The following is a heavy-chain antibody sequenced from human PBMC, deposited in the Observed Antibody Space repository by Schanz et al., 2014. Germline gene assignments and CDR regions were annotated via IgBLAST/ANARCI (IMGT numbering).Heavy chain of an antibody. CDR2: ISDRGDGT. CDR1: KFTFSNYA. Sequence: EVQLLESGGGLVQPGGSLRLSCAASKFTFSNYAMSWVRQAPGKGLEWVSGISDRGDGTNYGDSVRGRFTISRDNSKNTLYLQMSSLRAEDTAVYYCAKVWGSDYFYPFDYWGQGTLVTVSS. CDR3: AKVWGSDYFYPFDY. J-gene: IGHJ4*02. D-gene: IGHD3-22*01. V-gene: IGHV3-23*01.